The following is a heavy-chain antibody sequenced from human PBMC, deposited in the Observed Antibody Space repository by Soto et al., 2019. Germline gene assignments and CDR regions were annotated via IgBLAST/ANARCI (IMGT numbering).Heavy chain of an antibody. J-gene: IGHJ3*02. CDR3: AKVEQQQLAYDAFDI. CDR1: GFTFSSYG. D-gene: IGHD6-13*01. Sequence: SLRLSCAASGFTFSSYGMHWVRQAPGKGLEWVAVISYDGSNKYYADSVKGRFTISRDNSKNTLYLQMNSLRAEDTAVYYCAKVEQQQLAYDAFDIWGQGTMVTVSS. V-gene: IGHV3-30*18. CDR2: ISYDGSNK.